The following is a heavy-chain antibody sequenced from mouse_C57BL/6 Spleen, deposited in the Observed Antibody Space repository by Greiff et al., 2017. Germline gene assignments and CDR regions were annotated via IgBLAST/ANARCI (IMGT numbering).Heavy chain of an antibody. Sequence: QVQLQQPGAELVKPGASVKMSCKASGYTFTSYWITWVKQRPGQGLEWIGDIYPGSGSTNYNEKFKSKATLPVDTSSSTAYMQLSSLTSEDSAVYYCARGEMVTYAMDYWGQGTSVTVSS. D-gene: IGHD2-3*01. V-gene: IGHV1-55*01. CDR1: GYTFTSYW. J-gene: IGHJ4*01. CDR3: ARGEMVTYAMDY. CDR2: IYPGSGST.